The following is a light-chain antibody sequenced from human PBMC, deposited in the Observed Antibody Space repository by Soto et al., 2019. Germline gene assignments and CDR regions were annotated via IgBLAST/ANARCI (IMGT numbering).Light chain of an antibody. CDR2: EVN. CDR3: ASFRSGTILI. J-gene: IGLJ1*01. Sequence: QSVLTQPASVSGSPGQSVTISCTGPRSDIGDSNFISWYQHSPGKAPRLLIYEVNNRPSGISRRVSGSKAGNTASLTISGLLDDDEGDYFCASFRSGTILIFGSGTKVTVL. CDR1: RSDIGDSNF. V-gene: IGLV2-14*01.